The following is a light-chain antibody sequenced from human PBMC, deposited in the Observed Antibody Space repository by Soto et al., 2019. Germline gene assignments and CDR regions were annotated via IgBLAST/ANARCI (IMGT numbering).Light chain of an antibody. Sequence: DIQMTQSPSTLSSSVGDRVTITCRASQSINSWLAWYQQKPGKAPKLLIYDASSLESGVPSRFSGSGSGTEFTLTISSLQPDDFAIYYCQQCNSYSRTFGQGTKVDIK. CDR1: QSINSW. J-gene: IGKJ1*01. CDR3: QQCNSYSRT. CDR2: DAS. V-gene: IGKV1-5*01.